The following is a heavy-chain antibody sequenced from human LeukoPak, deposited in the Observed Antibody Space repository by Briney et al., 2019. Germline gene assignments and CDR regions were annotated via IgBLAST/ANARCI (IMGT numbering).Heavy chain of an antibody. D-gene: IGHD5-24*01. J-gene: IGHJ4*02. CDR2: IYYSGST. CDR1: GGSISSGDYY. Sequence: SETLSLTCTVSGGSISSGDYYWSWIRQPPGKGLEWIGYIYYSGSTYYNPSLKSRVTISVDTSKNQFSLKLSSVTAADTVVYYCASPSRDGYNLDYWGQGTLVTVSS. CDR3: ASPSRDGYNLDY. V-gene: IGHV4-30-4*08.